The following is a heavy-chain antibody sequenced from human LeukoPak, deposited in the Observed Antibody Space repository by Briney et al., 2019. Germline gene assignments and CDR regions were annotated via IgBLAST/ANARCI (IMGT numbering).Heavy chain of an antibody. D-gene: IGHD2-8*01. CDR1: GFAFSSYA. CDR3: AKSGNAPGGLIDY. CDR2: ISGSGGST. Sequence: GGSLRLSCAASGFAFSSYAMSWVRQAPGKGLEWVSAISGSGGSTYYADSVKGRFTISRDNSKNTLYLQMNSLRAEDTAVYYCAKSGNAPGGLIDYWGQGTLVTVSS. J-gene: IGHJ4*02. V-gene: IGHV3-23*01.